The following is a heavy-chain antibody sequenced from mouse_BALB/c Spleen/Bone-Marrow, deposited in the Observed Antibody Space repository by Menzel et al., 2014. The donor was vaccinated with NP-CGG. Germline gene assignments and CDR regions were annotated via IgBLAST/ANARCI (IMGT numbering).Heavy chain of an antibody. V-gene: IGHV14-3*02. J-gene: IGHJ1*03. CDR1: GFNIKDTY. CDR2: IDPANGYT. Sequence: VQLQQSGAELVKPGASVKLSCTASGFNIKDTYMHWVKQRPEQGLEWIGRIDPANGYTKYDPKFQGKATITADTSSNTAKLQLNSLTSEDTTVYCCDRFGYRYGYWFFDVWGKGTTVTVSS. D-gene: IGHD2-14*01. CDR3: DRFGYRYGYWFFDV.